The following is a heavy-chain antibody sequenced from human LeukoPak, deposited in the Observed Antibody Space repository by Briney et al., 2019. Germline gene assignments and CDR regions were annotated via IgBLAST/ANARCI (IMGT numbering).Heavy chain of an antibody. Sequence: GGSLRLSCAASGFTFSSYSMNWVRQAPGKGLEWVAVISYDGSNKYYADSVKGRFTISRDNSKNTLYLQMNSLRAEDTAVYYCARAPPAVPFDIWGQGTMVTVSS. D-gene: IGHD6-6*01. J-gene: IGHJ3*02. V-gene: IGHV3-30*03. CDR1: GFTFSSYS. CDR3: ARAPPAVPFDI. CDR2: ISYDGSNK.